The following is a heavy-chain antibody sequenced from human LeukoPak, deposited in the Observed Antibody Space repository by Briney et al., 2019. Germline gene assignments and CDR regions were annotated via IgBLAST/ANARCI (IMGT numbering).Heavy chain of an antibody. CDR2: ISSSSSTI. CDR1: GFTFSSYS. D-gene: IGHD3-10*01. J-gene: IGHJ3*02. CDR3: ARSMVRGGYAFDI. Sequence: GGSLRLSCAASGFTFSSYSMNWDRQAPGKGLEWVSYISSSSSTIYYADSVKGRFTISRDNAKNSLYLQMNSLRDEDTAVYYCARSMVRGGYAFDIWGQGTMVTVSS. V-gene: IGHV3-48*02.